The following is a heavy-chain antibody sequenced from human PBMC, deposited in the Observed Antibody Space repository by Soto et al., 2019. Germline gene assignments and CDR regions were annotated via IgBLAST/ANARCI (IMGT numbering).Heavy chain of an antibody. J-gene: IGHJ6*02. D-gene: IGHD6-6*01. Sequence: GGSLRLSCAASGFTFSIYEMNWVRQAPGKGLEWVSYISSSGSTIYYADSVKGRFTISRDNAKNSLYLQMNSLRAEDTAVYYCARDTPVEYSSSSPSGMDVWGQGTTVTVSS. CDR1: GFTFSIYE. V-gene: IGHV3-48*03. CDR3: ARDTPVEYSSSSPSGMDV. CDR2: ISSSGSTI.